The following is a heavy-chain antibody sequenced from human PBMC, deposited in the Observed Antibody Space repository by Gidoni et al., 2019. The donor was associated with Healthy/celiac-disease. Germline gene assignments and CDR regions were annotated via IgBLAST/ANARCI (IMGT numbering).Heavy chain of an antibody. Sequence: QVQLQQWGAGLLKPSETLSLTCAVYGGSFSGYYWSWIRQPPGKGLEWIGEINHSGSTNYNPSLKSRVTISVDTSKNQFSLKLSSVTAADTAVYYCASGPPYYDFWSSYYTSLRRNWFDPWGQGTLVTVSS. CDR2: INHSGST. CDR1: GGSFSGYY. J-gene: IGHJ5*02. D-gene: IGHD3-3*01. V-gene: IGHV4-34*01. CDR3: ASGPPYYDFWSSYYTSLRRNWFDP.